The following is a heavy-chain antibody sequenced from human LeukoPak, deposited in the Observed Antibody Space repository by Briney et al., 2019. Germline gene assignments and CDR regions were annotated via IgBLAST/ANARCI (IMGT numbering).Heavy chain of an antibody. V-gene: IGHV1-2*02. CDR2: INPNSGGT. CDR3: AREAFAVGATTTN. Sequence: GASVKVSCKASGYTFTGYYMHWVRQAPGQGLEWMGWINPNSGGTNYAQKFQGRVTMTRDTSISTAYMELSRLRSDDTAVYYCAREAFAVGATTTNWGQGTLVTVSS. CDR1: GYTFTGYY. J-gene: IGHJ4*02. D-gene: IGHD1-26*01.